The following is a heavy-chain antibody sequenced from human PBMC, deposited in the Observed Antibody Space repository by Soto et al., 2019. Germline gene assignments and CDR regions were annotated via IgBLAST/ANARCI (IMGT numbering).Heavy chain of an antibody. Sequence: ASETLSLTCAVYGGSFSGYYWSWIRQPPGKGLEWIGEINHSGSTNYNPSLKSRVTISVDTSKNQFSLKLSSVTAADTAVYYCARNNYDYIPYYYYYYMDVWGKGTTVTVSS. J-gene: IGHJ6*03. CDR3: ARNNYDYIPYYYYYYMDV. CDR1: GGSFSGYY. V-gene: IGHV4-34*01. D-gene: IGHD3-16*01. CDR2: INHSGST.